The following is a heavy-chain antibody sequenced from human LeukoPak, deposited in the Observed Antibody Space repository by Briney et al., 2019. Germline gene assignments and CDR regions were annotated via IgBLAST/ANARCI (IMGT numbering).Heavy chain of an antibody. D-gene: IGHD3-22*01. Sequence: GGSLRLSCAASGFTFSSYWMSWVRQAPGKGLEWVANIKQDGSEKYYVDSVKGRFTISRDNAKNSLYLQMNSLRAEDTAVYYCARDGTKIVVVQAVYWGQGTLVTVSS. J-gene: IGHJ4*02. CDR2: IKQDGSEK. CDR1: GFTFSSYW. CDR3: ARDGTKIVVVQAVY. V-gene: IGHV3-7*01.